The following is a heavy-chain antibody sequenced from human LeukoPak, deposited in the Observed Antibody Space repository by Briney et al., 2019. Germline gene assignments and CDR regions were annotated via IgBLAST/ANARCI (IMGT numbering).Heavy chain of an antibody. CDR2: LSGSGGSA. CDR1: GFTFSSYS. D-gene: IGHD2-2*02. J-gene: IGHJ4*02. CDR3: ATAHCSTTNCYKLDY. V-gene: IGHV3-23*01. Sequence: RGSLRLSCAASGFTFSSYSMSWVRQAPGKGLEWVSILSGSGGSAYYADSVKGQFTISRDNSKNTLYLQMDSLRAEDTAVYYCATAHCSTTNCYKLDYWGQGTLVTVSS.